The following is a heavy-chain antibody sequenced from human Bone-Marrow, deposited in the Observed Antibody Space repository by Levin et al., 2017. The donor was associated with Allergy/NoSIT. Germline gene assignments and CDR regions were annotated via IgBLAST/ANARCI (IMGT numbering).Heavy chain of an antibody. D-gene: IGHD5-18*01. CDR1: GFPFSGYW. CDR2: INNDATDT. V-gene: IGHV3-74*01. Sequence: RGSLRLSCATSGFPFSGYWMHWVRQAPGKGLVWVARINNDATDTNYADSVRGRFTISRDNAEGTVYLQMNSLRAEDTAVYYCARTLTAFDYWGQGTLVTVSS. J-gene: IGHJ4*02. CDR3: ARTLTAFDY.